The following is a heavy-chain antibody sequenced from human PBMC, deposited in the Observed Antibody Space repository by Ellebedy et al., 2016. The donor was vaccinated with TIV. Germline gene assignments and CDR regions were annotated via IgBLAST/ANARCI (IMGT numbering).Heavy chain of an antibody. D-gene: IGHD6-19*01. J-gene: IGHJ4*02. CDR1: GFTFSNYW. V-gene: IGHV3-74*01. CDR3: ARGGRDQWLIDY. Sequence: PGGSLRLSCAASGFTFSNYWIHWVRQAPGKGLVWLSRINRDGSSANYADSVKGRLSISRDNSKNTLYVQMNSLRAEDTAVYYCARGGRDQWLIDYWGQGTLVTVSS. CDR2: INRDGSSA.